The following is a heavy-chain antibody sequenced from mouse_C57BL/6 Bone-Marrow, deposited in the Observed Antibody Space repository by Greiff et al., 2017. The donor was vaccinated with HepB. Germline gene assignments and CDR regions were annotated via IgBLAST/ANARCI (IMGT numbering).Heavy chain of an antibody. CDR3: ARQGGDYYGSSIFAY. J-gene: IGHJ3*01. Sequence: VQLQESGGDLVKPGGSLKLSCAASGFTFSSYGMSWVRQTPDKRLEWVATISSGGSYTYYPDSVKGRFTISRDNAKNTLYLQMSSLKSEDTAMYYCARQGGDYYGSSIFAYWGQGTLVTVSA. V-gene: IGHV5-6*01. CDR2: ISSGGSYT. D-gene: IGHD1-1*01. CDR1: GFTFSSYG.